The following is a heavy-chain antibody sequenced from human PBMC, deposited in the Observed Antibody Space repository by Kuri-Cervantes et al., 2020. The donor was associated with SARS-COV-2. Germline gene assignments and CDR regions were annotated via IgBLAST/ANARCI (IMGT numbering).Heavy chain of an antibody. Sequence: GESLKISCEVSGFLFSASAIHWVRQASGKGPEWVGRIRGKANNYATAYVASVKGRFTISRDDSKNMAYLQMNSLKIEDTAVYYCTTLIDYWGQGTLVTVSS. CDR3: TTLIDY. J-gene: IGHJ4*02. V-gene: IGHV3-73*01. CDR1: GFLFSASA. CDR2: IRGKANNYAT.